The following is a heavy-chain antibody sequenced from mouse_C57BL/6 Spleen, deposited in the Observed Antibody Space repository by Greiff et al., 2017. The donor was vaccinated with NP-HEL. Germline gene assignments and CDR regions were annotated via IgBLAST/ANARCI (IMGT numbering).Heavy chain of an antibody. CDR2: IDPSDSET. J-gene: IGHJ2*01. Sequence: QVQLKQPGAELVRPGSSVKLSCKASGYTFTSYWMHWVKQRPIQGLEWIGNIDPSDSETHYNQKFKDKATLTVDKSSSTAYMQLSSLTSEDSAVYYCARLQYYGSHYFDYWGQGTTLTVSS. D-gene: IGHD1-1*01. CDR1: GYTFTSYW. CDR3: ARLQYYGSHYFDY. V-gene: IGHV1-52*01.